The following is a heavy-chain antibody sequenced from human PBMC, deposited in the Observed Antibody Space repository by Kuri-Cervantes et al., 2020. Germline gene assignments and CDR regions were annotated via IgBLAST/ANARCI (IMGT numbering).Heavy chain of an antibody. D-gene: IGHD3-3*01. CDR1: GYTLTELS. V-gene: IGHV1-24*01. Sequence: ASVKVSCKVSGYTLTELSMHWVRQAPGKGLEWMGGFDPEDGETIYAQKFQGRVTMTEDTSTDTAYMELSSLRSEDTAVYYCARGAKRITIFGVVIRSNWFDPWGQRTLVTVSS. CDR3: ARGAKRITIFGVVIRSNWFDP. CDR2: FDPEDGET. J-gene: IGHJ5*02.